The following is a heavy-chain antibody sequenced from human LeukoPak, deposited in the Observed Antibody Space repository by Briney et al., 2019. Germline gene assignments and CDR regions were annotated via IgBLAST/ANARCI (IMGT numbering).Heavy chain of an antibody. Sequence: PGGSLRLSCAATGFTFSTYSMNWVRQAPGKGLEWVSSITRGSDYIYYADSVKGRFTISRDNSKNTLYLQMNSLRAEDTAVYYCAKAPYDYVWGSYRSWGQGTLVTVSS. CDR1: GFTFSTYS. D-gene: IGHD3-16*02. CDR2: ITRGSDYI. V-gene: IGHV3-21*04. J-gene: IGHJ4*02. CDR3: AKAPYDYVWGSYRS.